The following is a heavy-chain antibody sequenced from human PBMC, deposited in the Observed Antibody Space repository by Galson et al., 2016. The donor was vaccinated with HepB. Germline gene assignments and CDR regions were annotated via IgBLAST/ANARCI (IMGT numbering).Heavy chain of an antibody. D-gene: IGHD3-16*02. V-gene: IGHV4-38-2*01. Sequence: SETLSLTCAVSGYSISSGYYWGWIRQPPGKGREWTGTSTQGGGTYCNPSLNSRYTISVDTAKHQFSLKLSSVTAADPAVYYCARVSNDYGWGSYRPYFDYWGQGTLVTVSS. CDR2: STQGGGT. CDR1: GYSISSGYY. J-gene: IGHJ4*02. CDR3: ARVSNDYGWGSYRPYFDY.